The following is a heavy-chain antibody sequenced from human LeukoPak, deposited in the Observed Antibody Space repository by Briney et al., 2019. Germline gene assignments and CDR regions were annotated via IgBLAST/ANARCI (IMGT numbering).Heavy chain of an antibody. CDR2: ILPSDSNT. CDR3: ARRRSRSSGFDY. D-gene: IGHD6-19*01. Sequence: GESLKISCKGSGYSFTAYWIAWARQMPGKGLEWMGIILPSDSNTRYSPSFQGQVTISADKSINTAYLQWSSLKASDTAMYYCARRRSRSSGFDYWGQGTLVTVSS. V-gene: IGHV5-51*01. CDR1: GYSFTAYW. J-gene: IGHJ4*02.